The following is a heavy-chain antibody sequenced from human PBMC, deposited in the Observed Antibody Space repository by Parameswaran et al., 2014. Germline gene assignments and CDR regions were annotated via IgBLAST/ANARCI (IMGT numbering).Heavy chain of an antibody. Sequence: VRQAPGKGLEWVSSISSSSSYIYYADSVKGRFTISRDNAKNSLYLQMNSLRAEDTAVYYCARNRGGDYVWGSPNYGMDVWGQGTTVTVSS. V-gene: IGHV3-21*01. D-gene: IGHD3-16*01. CDR3: ARNRGGDYVWGSPNYGMDV. CDR2: ISSSSSYI. J-gene: IGHJ6*02.